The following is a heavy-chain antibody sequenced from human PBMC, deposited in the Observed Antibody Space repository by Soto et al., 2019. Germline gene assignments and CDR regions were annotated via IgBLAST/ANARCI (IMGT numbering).Heavy chain of an antibody. V-gene: IGHV1-69*13. D-gene: IGHD3-22*01. Sequence: SVKVSCKASGGTFSSYAISLVRQAPGQGLEWMGGIIPIFGTANYAQKFQGRVTITADESTSTAYRELSSLRSEDTAVYYCAYYDSSGYYNYYYYYGMDVWGQGTTVTVSS. CDR3: AYYDSSGYYNYYYYYGMDV. CDR2: IIPIFGTA. CDR1: GGTFSSYA. J-gene: IGHJ6*02.